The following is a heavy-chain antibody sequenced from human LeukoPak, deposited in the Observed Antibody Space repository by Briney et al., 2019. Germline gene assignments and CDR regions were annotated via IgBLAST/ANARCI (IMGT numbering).Heavy chain of an antibody. CDR2: INPNSGGT. Sequence: ASVKVSCKASGYTFTGYYMHWVRQAPGQGLEWMGWINPNSGGTNYAQKFQSRVTMTRDTSISTAYMELSRLRSDDTAVYYCARDPWSDNWFDPWGQGTLVAVSS. CDR3: ARDPWSDNWFDP. V-gene: IGHV1-2*02. J-gene: IGHJ5*02. CDR1: GYTFTGYY.